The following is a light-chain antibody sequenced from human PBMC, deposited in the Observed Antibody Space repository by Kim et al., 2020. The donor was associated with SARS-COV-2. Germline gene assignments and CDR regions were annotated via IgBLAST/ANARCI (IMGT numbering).Light chain of an antibody. CDR3: ASWDEGLNGPV. J-gene: IGLJ3*02. CDR1: TSNSGSDT. Sequence: GQRVTISCSGTTSNSGSDTVNWYQQFPGTAPKLLIYSSTQRPSGVPDRFSGSKSGTSASLAISALQSEDEADYYCASWDEGLNGPVFGGGTQLTVL. CDR2: SST. V-gene: IGLV1-44*01.